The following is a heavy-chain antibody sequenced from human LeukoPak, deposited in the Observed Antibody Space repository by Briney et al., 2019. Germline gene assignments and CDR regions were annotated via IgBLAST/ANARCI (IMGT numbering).Heavy chain of an antibody. CDR3: AKYSSGWYGFGSDAFDI. V-gene: IGHV4-39*01. D-gene: IGHD6-19*01. CDR1: GGSISSSSYY. J-gene: IGHJ3*02. CDR2: IYHSGST. Sequence: PSETLSLTCTVSGGSISSSSYYWGWIRQPPGKGLEWIGSIYHSGSTYYNPSLKSRVTISVDTSKNQFSLKLNSVTAADTAVYYCAKYSSGWYGFGSDAFDIWGQGTMVTVSS.